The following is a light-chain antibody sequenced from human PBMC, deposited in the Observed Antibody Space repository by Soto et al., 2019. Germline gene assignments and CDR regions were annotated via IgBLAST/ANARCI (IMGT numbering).Light chain of an antibody. V-gene: IGKV3-11*01. CDR2: DAS. Sequence: EIVLTQSPATLSLSPGERATLSCRASQHIDVYLDWLQQKPGQSPRLLIFDASARATGTPTRFSGSGSGTDFTLTISGLEPEDFAVYYCQQRGDWPLTFGPGTKVDI. CDR3: QQRGDWPLT. J-gene: IGKJ3*01. CDR1: QHIDVY.